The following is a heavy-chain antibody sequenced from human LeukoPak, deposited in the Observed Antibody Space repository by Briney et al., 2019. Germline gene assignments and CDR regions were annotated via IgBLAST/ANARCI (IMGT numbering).Heavy chain of an antibody. CDR1: GDSISVHY. J-gene: IGHJ4*02. CDR3: ARDSRGGGPDFDY. Sequence: PSETLSLTCTVSGDSISVHYRWAWIRQPPGKGLEWIGYSYHSGTPTSYNPSLKSRATISIDASRNQFSLKLISVTAADTAVYYCARDSRGGGPDFDYWGQGILVTVSS. CDR2: SYHSGTPT. D-gene: IGHD3-16*01. V-gene: IGHV4-59*11.